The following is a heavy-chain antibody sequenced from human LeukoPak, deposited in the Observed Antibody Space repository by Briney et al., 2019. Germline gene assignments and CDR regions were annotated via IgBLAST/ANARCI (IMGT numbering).Heavy chain of an antibody. CDR3: ARLRRSRLAEFDY. J-gene: IGHJ4*02. D-gene: IGHD3-3*02. CDR2: ISHSGST. CDR1: GYSISSGYY. Sequence: PSETLSLTCTVSGYSISSGYYWGWIRQPPGKGLKWIGSISHSGSTYYNPSHKSRVTISVDTSKNQFSLKLSSLTAADTAVYYCARLRRSRLAEFDYWGQGTLVTVSS. V-gene: IGHV4-38-2*02.